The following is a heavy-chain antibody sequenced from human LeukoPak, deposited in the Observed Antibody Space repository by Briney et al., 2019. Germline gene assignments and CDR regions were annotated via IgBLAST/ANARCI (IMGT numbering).Heavy chain of an antibody. V-gene: IGHV3-30*18. J-gene: IGHJ3*02. Sequence: GGSLRLSCAASGFTFSSYGMHWVRQAPGKGLEWVAIISYDGSKKYYADSVKGRFTISRDNSKNTLYLQMNSLRAEDTAVYYCAKLNRVGVTSPGAFDIWGQGTVVTVSS. CDR2: ISYDGSKK. D-gene: IGHD1-26*01. CDR3: AKLNRVGVTSPGAFDI. CDR1: GFTFSSYG.